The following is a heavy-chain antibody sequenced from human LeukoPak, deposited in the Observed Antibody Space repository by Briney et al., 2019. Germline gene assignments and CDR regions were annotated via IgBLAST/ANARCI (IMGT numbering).Heavy chain of an antibody. D-gene: IGHD3-16*01. CDR2: ISSSSVTI. CDR1: GFTFSHYS. J-gene: IGHJ4*02. CDR3: ARSMITFGGAIDY. V-gene: IGHV3-48*01. Sequence: GGSLRLSCAASGFTFSHYSVNWVRQAPGKGLEWVSYISSSSVTIYYADSVKGRFTFSRDNAGNSLYLQMNSLRVEDTAVYYCARSMITFGGAIDYWGQGTQVTVSS.